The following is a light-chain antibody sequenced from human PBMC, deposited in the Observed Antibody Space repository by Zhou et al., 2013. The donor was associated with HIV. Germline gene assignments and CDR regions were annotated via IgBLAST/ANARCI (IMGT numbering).Light chain of an antibody. J-gene: IGLJ2*01. V-gene: IGLV2-14*02. CDR2: DVS. CDR1: SSDIGSYNR. Sequence: QSALTQPASVSGSPGQSITISCTGTSSDIGSYNRVSWYQQHPGKAPKLMIYDVSNRPSGVSNRFSGSKSGNTASLTISGLQAEDEADYYCSSYTSTYVVFGGGTKLTVL. CDR3: SSYTSTYVV.